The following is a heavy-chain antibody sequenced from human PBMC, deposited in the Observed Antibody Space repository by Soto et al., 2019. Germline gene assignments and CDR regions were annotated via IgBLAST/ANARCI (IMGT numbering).Heavy chain of an antibody. Sequence: SETLSLTCTVSGGSISSSSYYWGWIRQPPGKGLEWIGSIYYSGSTYSNPSLKSRVTISVDTSKTQFSLKLSSVTAADTAVYYCARRRIVVVPAAVPNDAFDIWGQGTMVTVSS. CDR2: IYYSGST. CDR1: GGSISSSSYY. D-gene: IGHD2-2*02. V-gene: IGHV4-39*01. J-gene: IGHJ3*02. CDR3: ARRRIVVVPAAVPNDAFDI.